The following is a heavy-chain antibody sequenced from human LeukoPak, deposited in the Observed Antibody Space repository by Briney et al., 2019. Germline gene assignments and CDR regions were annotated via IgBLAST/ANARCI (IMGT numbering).Heavy chain of an antibody. J-gene: IGHJ4*02. Sequence: GGSLRLSCAASGFPFSSYFMNWVRQAPGKGLEWVSSISGSSSYIYDADSVKGRFTISRDNAKNSLYLQMNSLRAEDTAVYYCAREEYVYWGQGTLVTVSS. CDR3: AREEYVY. CDR2: ISGSSSYI. CDR1: GFPFSSYF. D-gene: IGHD2/OR15-2a*01. V-gene: IGHV3-21*01.